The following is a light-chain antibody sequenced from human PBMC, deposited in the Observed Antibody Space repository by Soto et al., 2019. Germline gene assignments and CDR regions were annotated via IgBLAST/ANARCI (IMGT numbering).Light chain of an antibody. J-gene: IGKJ4*01. CDR2: GAS. Sequence: EIVMTQSPATLSVSPGERATLSCRASQSVNSNLAWYQQKPGQAPRLLIYGASTRATGIPARISGSGSGTEFTLTISGLQSEDSAVYLCQQYNAWPPLTFGGGTKVAIK. CDR3: QQYNAWPPLT. CDR1: QSVNSN. V-gene: IGKV3D-15*01.